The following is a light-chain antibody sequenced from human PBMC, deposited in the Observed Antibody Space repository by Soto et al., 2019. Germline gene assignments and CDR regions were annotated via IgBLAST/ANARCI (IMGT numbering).Light chain of an antibody. J-gene: IGKJ1*01. V-gene: IGKV1-39*01. CDR1: QDVTTY. CDR2: AAS. CDR3: QQSSYIPWT. Sequence: DIQMTQSPSALSASVGDRVTITCRASQDVTTYLSWYQQKPGKAPKLLIYAASSVQSGVPSRFSGSGSGTDFTLTISGLQLEDFATSFCQQSSYIPWTFGQGTKV.